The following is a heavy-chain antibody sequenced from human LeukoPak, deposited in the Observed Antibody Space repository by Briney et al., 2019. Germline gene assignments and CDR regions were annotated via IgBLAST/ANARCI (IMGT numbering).Heavy chain of an antibody. Sequence: AGGSLRLSCAASGFTLSGFGMNWVRQAPGKGLEWVSYISSSTTIIYYADSVKGRFIISRDNAKNSLYLQMNSLRAEDTAVYYCARGTPGYSSSWTPDYWGQGTLVTVSS. V-gene: IGHV3-48*01. CDR2: ISSSTTII. D-gene: IGHD6-13*01. J-gene: IGHJ4*02. CDR3: ARGTPGYSSSWTPDY. CDR1: GFTLSGFG.